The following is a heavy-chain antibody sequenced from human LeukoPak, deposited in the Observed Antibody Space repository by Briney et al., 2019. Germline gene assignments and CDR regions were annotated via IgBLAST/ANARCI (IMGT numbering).Heavy chain of an antibody. CDR3: ARGTPTSSGWLYYGMDV. V-gene: IGHV3-30-3*01. J-gene: IGHJ6*02. Sequence: PGGSLRLSCAASGFTFSSYWMHWVRQAPGKGLEWVAVISYDGSNKYYADSVKGRFTISRDNSKNTLYLQMNSLRAEDTAVYYCARGTPTSSGWLYYGMDVWGQGTTVTVSS. CDR2: ISYDGSNK. D-gene: IGHD6-19*01. CDR1: GFTFSSYW.